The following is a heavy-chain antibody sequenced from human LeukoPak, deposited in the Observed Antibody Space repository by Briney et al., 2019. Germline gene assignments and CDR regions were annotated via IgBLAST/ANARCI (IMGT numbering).Heavy chain of an antibody. V-gene: IGHV4-34*01. CDR1: GGSFSGYY. CDR2: INHSGST. CDR3: ARWHSSSWVFNYYYMDV. D-gene: IGHD6-13*01. J-gene: IGHJ6*03. Sequence: SETLSLTCAVYGGSFSGYYWSWIRQPPGKGLEWIGEINHSGSTNYNPSLKSRVTISVDTSKNQFSLKLSSVTAADTAVYYCARWHSSSWVFNYYYMDVWGKGTTVTVSS.